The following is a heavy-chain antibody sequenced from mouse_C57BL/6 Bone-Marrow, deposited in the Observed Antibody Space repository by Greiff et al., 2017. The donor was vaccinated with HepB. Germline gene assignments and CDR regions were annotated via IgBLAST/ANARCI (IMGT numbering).Heavy chain of an antibody. J-gene: IGHJ4*01. CDR1: GYTFTSYW. CDR3: AEYYYGRNYAMDY. CDR2: IHPNSGST. D-gene: IGHD1-1*01. Sequence: VQLQQPGAELVKPGASVKLSCKASGYTFTSYWMHWVKQRPGQGLEWIGMIHPNSGSTNYNEKFKSKATLTVDKSSSTAYMQLSSLTSEDSAVYYWAEYYYGRNYAMDYWGQGTSVTVSS. V-gene: IGHV1-64*01.